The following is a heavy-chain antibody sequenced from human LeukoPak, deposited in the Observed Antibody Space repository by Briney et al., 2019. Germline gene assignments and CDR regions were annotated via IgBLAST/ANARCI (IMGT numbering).Heavy chain of an antibody. V-gene: IGHV4-30-2*01. CDR1: GGSISSGGYY. J-gene: IGHJ6*03. D-gene: IGHD2-2*02. CDR3: ARDLKTYLGYCSTTTCYKYYYMDV. CDR2: IYHSGST. Sequence: PSETLSLTCTVSGGSISSGGYYWRWIRQPPGKGLEWIGYIYHSGSTYYNPSLKSRVTISVDRSKNQFSLKLSSVTAADTAVYYCARDLKTYLGYCSTTTCYKYYYMDVWGKGTTVTVSS.